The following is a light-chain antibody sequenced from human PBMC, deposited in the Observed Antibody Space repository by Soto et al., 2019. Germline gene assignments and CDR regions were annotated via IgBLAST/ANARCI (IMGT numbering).Light chain of an antibody. CDR1: QSVSGSY. Sequence: EIVLTQSPGTLSLSPGEKATLSCRASQSVSGSYLAWYQQKPGQAPRLLTYGASSRATGIPDRFSGSGSGTGFTLTISRLEPEDFAVYYCQQYGTAPYTFGQGTTLEFK. V-gene: IGKV3-20*01. CDR3: QQYGTAPYT. J-gene: IGKJ2*01. CDR2: GAS.